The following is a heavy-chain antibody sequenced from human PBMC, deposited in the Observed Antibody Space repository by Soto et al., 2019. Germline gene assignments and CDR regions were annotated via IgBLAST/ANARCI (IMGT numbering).Heavy chain of an antibody. CDR3: AISYSSSSPDYYGMDV. CDR2: IYYSGST. D-gene: IGHD6-13*01. J-gene: IGHJ6*02. CDR1: GGSISSSSYY. Sequence: QLQLQESGPGLVKPSETLSLTCTVSGGSISSSSYYWGWIRQPPGKGLEWIGSIYYSGSTYYNPSLKSRVTISVDTSKNQFSLKLSSVTAADTAVYYCAISYSSSSPDYYGMDVWGQGTTVTVSS. V-gene: IGHV4-39*01.